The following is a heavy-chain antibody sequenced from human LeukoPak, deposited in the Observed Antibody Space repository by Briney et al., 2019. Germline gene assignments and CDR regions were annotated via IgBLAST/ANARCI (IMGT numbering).Heavy chain of an antibody. CDR3: ARVAPVYYGMDV. V-gene: IGHV4-30-2*01. J-gene: IGHJ6*02. CDR2: INHSGST. Sequence: SETLSLTCAVSGGSISSGGYSWSWIRQPPGKGLEWIGEINHSGSTNYNPSLKSRVTISVDTSKNQFSLKLSSVTAADTAVYYCARVAPVYYGMDVWGQGTTVTVSS. CDR1: GGSISSGGYS.